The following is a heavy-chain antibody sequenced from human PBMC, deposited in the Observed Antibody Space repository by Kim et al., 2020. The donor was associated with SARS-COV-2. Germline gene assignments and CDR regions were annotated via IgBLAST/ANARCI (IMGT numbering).Heavy chain of an antibody. Sequence: VKGRFTISRDNAKNSLYLQMNSLRVEDTALYYCARDKVLYYYESSDAFDILGQGTMVTVSS. D-gene: IGHD3-22*01. J-gene: IGHJ3*02. CDR3: ARDKVLYYYESSDAFDI. V-gene: IGHV3-48*03.